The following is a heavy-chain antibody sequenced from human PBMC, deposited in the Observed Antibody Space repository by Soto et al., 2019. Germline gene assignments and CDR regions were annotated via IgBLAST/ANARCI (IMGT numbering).Heavy chain of an antibody. CDR2: INPNSGGT. CDR1: GYSLRGYY. J-gene: IGHJ5*02. CDR3: AGGWGIAAPGPNWFDP. V-gene: IGHV1-2*02. Sequence: ASVKVSCKASGYSLRGYYLHWVRQAPGQGPEWMGWINPNSGGTKYVQKFQGRVTMTRDTSFCTVYLELSRLRSDDTAVYYCAGGWGIAAPGPNWFDPWGQGTLVTVSS. D-gene: IGHD6-13*01.